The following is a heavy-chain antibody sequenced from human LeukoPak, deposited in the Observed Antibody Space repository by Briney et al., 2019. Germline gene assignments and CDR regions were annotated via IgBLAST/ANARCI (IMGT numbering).Heavy chain of an antibody. V-gene: IGHV1-2*02. D-gene: IGHD3-22*01. CDR3: ARNYYDSSSDYYYYYYMDV. CDR1: GYTFTGYY. J-gene: IGHJ6*03. Sequence: ASVKVSCKASGYTFTGYYMHWVRQAPGPGLEWMGWINPNSGGTNYAQKFQGRVTMTRDTSISTAYMELSRLRSDDTAVYYCARNYYDSSSDYYYYYYMDVWGKGTTVTVSS. CDR2: INPNSGGT.